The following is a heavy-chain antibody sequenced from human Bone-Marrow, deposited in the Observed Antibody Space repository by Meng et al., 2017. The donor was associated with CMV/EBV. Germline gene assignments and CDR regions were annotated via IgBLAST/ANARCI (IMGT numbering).Heavy chain of an antibody. Sequence: GESLKISCAASGFTFSSYAMSWVRQAPGKGLEWVAFIRYDGSNKYYADSVKGRFTISRDNSKNTLYLQMNSLRAEDTAVYYCAKSTGHAWGQGTLVTVSS. V-gene: IGHV3-30*02. CDR3: AKSTGHA. D-gene: IGHD3-10*01. J-gene: IGHJ4*02. CDR1: GFTFSSYA. CDR2: IRYDGSNK.